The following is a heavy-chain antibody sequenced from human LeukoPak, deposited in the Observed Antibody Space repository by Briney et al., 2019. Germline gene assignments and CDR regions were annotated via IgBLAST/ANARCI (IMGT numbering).Heavy chain of an antibody. D-gene: IGHD5-18*01. CDR3: TTLRKRYTYDRDC. Sequence: PGRSPRLSCAGSGFAFCAYGMHWVRQAPGKGLEGVALIWHDGTNEKYADSVKGRFSISRDNSMDTMYLQMNSLRAEDTAVYYCTTLRKRYTYDRDCWGEGTLVTVSS. CDR2: IWHDGTNE. J-gene: IGHJ4*02. CDR1: GFAFCAYG. V-gene: IGHV3-33*01.